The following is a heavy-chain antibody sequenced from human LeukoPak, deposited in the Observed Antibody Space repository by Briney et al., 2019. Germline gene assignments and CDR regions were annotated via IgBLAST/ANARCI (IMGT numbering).Heavy chain of an antibody. CDR1: GFTFSTSS. J-gene: IGHJ3*01. CDR2: ISSGSSAI. CDR3: VRAPTWSGPFDL. D-gene: IGHD2-15*01. Sequence: PGGPLRLSCAASGFTFSTSSMNWVRQAPGRGLEWISYISSGSSAIYYADSLKGRFTVSRDNARNSLYLQMNRLRAEDTAVYYCVRAPTWSGPFDLWGQGTMVTVSS. V-gene: IGHV3-48*01.